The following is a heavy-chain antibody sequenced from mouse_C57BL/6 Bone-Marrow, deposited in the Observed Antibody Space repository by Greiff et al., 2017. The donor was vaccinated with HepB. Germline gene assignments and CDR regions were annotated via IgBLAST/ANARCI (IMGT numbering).Heavy chain of an antibody. CDR3: TTSVYGSSSYYYAMDY. CDR1: GFNIKDDY. V-gene: IGHV14-4*01. D-gene: IGHD1-1*01. Sequence: EVQLQQSGAELVRPGASVKLSCTASGFNIKDDYMHWVKQRPEQGLEWIGWIDPENGDTEYASKFQGKATITADTSSNTAYLQLSSLTSEDTAVYYCTTSVYGSSSYYYAMDYWGQGTSVTVSS. CDR2: IDPENGDT. J-gene: IGHJ4*01.